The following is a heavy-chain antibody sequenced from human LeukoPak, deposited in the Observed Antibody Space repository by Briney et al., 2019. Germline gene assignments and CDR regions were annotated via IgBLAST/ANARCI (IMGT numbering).Heavy chain of an antibody. CDR3: ATRRGEN. Sequence: PGGSLRLSCAASGFTFSSYAMSWVRQAPGKGLEWVALIKEVDSDTYYMDSVRGRFTIFRDNADNSLYLQMNSLRGDDTAVYYCATRRGENWGQGTLVTVSS. CDR2: IKEVDSDT. J-gene: IGHJ4*02. CDR1: GFTFSSYA. V-gene: IGHV3-7*01.